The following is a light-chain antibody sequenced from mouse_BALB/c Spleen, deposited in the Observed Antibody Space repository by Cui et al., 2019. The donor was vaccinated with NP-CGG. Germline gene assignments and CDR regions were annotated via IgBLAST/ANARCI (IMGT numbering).Light chain of an antibody. J-gene: IGLJ1*01. CDR3: ALWYSNHWV. V-gene: IGLV1*01. CDR2: GTN. Sequence: ALLIQESAPTTSPGETVTLTCRSSTGAVTNSNYANWVQEKPDHLFTGLIGGTNNRVPGVPARFSGSLIGDKAALTITGAQTEDEAIYFCALWYSNHWVFGGGTKLTVL. CDR1: TGAVTNSNY.